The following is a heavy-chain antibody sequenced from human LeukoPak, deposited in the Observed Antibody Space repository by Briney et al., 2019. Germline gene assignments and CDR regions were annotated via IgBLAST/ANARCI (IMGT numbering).Heavy chain of an antibody. D-gene: IGHD4-23*01. CDR1: GFTFSSYA. Sequence: AGGSLRLSCAASGFTFSSYAMNWVRQAPGEGLEWVSGISGSGGNTYYADSVKGRFTISRDNSKNTLYLQMNSLRAEDTAVYYCAKDESYGGNGGYFDYWGQGTLVTVSS. V-gene: IGHV3-23*01. CDR3: AKDESYGGNGGYFDY. J-gene: IGHJ4*02. CDR2: ISGSGGNT.